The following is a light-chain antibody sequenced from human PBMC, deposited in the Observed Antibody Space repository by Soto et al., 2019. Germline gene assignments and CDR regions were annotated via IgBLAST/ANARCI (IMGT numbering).Light chain of an antibody. Sequence: EIVLRQSPDTLSLSPGERATLSCRASQSVSSYLAWYQHKPGQSPRLLISGASTRATGIPANFSGSGSGTEFTLTISSLQSEDFAIYFCQQYYNWPRTFGQGTKVDI. CDR2: GAS. CDR1: QSVSSY. CDR3: QQYYNWPRT. V-gene: IGKV3-15*01. J-gene: IGKJ1*01.